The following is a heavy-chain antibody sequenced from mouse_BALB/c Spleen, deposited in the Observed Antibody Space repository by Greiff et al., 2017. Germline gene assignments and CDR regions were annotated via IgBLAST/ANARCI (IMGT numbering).Heavy chain of an antibody. J-gene: IGHJ3*01. V-gene: IGHV14-3*02. CDR3: ARRGYDYEGGFAY. CDR1: GFNIKDTY. D-gene: IGHD2-4*01. Sequence: VQLKQSGAELVKPGASVKLSCTASGFNIKDTYMHWVKQRPEQGLEWIGRIDPANGNTKYDPKFQGKATITADTSSNTAYLQLSSLTSEDTAVYYCARRGYDYEGGFAYWGQGTLVTVSA. CDR2: IDPANGNT.